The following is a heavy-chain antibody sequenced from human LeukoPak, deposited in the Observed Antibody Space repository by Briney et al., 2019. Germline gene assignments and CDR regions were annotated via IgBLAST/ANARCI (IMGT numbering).Heavy chain of an antibody. CDR2: IYYSGST. V-gene: IGHV4-39*01. CDR1: GGSIRSTTYY. CDR3: ARVVGALDAFDI. D-gene: IGHD2-15*01. Sequence: SGTLSLTRTVSGGSIRSTTYYWGWIRQPPGKGLEWIGNIYYSGSTYYNPSLKSRLTISVDTSKNQFSLRLSSVTAADTAVYYCARVVGALDAFDIWGQGTMVTVSS. J-gene: IGHJ3*02.